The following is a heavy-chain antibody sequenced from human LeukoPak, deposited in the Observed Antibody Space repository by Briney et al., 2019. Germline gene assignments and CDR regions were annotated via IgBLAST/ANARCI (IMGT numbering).Heavy chain of an antibody. D-gene: IGHD3-16*01. CDR1: GGSISSSSYY. CDR3: ARGRLEGATYYYYYMDV. J-gene: IGHJ6*03. CDR2: IYYSGST. Sequence: PSETLSLTCTVSGGSISSSSYYWGWIRQPPGKGLEWIGSIYYSGSTYYNPSLKSRVTISLDTSKNKFSLELSSVAAADTAVYYCARGRLEGATYYYYYMDVWGKGTTVTVSS. V-gene: IGHV4-39*07.